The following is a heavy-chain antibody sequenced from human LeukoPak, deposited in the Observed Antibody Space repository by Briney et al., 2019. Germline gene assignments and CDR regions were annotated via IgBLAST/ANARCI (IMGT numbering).Heavy chain of an antibody. CDR1: GFTFSGYK. Sequence: PGGSLRLSCAASGFTFSGYKMNWVRQAPGKGLEWVSYISGGSSSIYYADSVKGRFTISRDNARNSLYLQMNSLRAEDTAVYYCARGTTTDYWGQGTLVTVSS. D-gene: IGHD1-26*01. V-gene: IGHV3-48*01. J-gene: IGHJ4*02. CDR3: ARGTTTDY. CDR2: ISGGSSSI.